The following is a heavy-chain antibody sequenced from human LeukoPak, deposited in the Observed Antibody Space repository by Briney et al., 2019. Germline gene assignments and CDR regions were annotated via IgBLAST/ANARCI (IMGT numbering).Heavy chain of an antibody. CDR3: ASGPEYYYDSY. D-gene: IGHD3-22*01. J-gene: IGHJ4*02. V-gene: IGHV1-69*13. CDR1: GGTFSSYA. CDR2: IIPIFGTV. Sequence: SVKVSCKASGGTFSSYAISWVRQAPGQGLEWMGGIIPIFGTVNYAQKFQGRVTITAEQSTSTAYMELSSLRSEDTAVYYCASGPEYYYDSYWGQGTLVTVSS.